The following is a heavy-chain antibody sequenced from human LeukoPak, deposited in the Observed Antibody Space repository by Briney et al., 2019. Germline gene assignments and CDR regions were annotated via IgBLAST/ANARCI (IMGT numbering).Heavy chain of an antibody. D-gene: IGHD6-19*01. CDR1: GFTFSGSA. Sequence: GGSLRLSCAASGFTFSGSAMHWVRQASGKGLEWVGRIRSKANSYATAYAASVKGRFTISRDDSKNMAYLQMNSLKTEDTAVYYCTTLTGYSSGWHNWFDPWGQGTLVTVSS. J-gene: IGHJ5*02. V-gene: IGHV3-73*01. CDR2: IRSKANSYAT. CDR3: TTLTGYSSGWHNWFDP.